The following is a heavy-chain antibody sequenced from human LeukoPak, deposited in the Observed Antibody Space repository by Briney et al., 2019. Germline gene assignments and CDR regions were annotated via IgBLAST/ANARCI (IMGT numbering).Heavy chain of an antibody. J-gene: IGHJ5*02. CDR2: IKGDEMTT. CDR1: GFTFTTYW. Sequence: GGSLRLSCAASGFTFTTYWMHWVRQAPGKGLEWVSRIKGDEMTTNYADSVEGRFTISRDNSKNTLYLQMNSLRAEDTAVYWCVKNFGSGSPNWFDTWGQGTLVTVSS. CDR3: VKNFGSGSPNWFDT. V-gene: IGHV3-74*01. D-gene: IGHD3-10*01.